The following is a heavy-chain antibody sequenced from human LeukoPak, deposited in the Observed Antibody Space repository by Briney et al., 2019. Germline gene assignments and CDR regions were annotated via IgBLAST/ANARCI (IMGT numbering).Heavy chain of an antibody. J-gene: IGHJ6*03. Sequence: SETLSLTCTVSGGSISSGDYYWSWIHQPPGKGLEWIGYIYYSGSTNYNPSLKSRVTMSVDTSKNQFSLKLSSVTALDTAVYYCARSVGGSYYMDVWGKGTTVTVSS. D-gene: IGHD3-16*01. CDR2: IYYSGST. V-gene: IGHV4-30-4*01. CDR3: ARSVGGSYYMDV. CDR1: GGSISSGDYY.